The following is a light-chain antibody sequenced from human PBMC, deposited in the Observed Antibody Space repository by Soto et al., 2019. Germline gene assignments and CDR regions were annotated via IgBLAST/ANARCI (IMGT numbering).Light chain of an antibody. J-gene: IGKJ2*01. CDR1: QSLVHSVGNTY. CDR2: MIS. Sequence: DIVLTQTPLSSPVALGQPASISCRSSQSLVHSVGNTYLTRLQQRPGQPPRLVIYMISNRFSGVPDRFSGSGAGTHFTLKISRVEADDVRVYDCMQATQAYTFGQGTKLEIK. V-gene: IGKV2-24*01. CDR3: MQATQAYT.